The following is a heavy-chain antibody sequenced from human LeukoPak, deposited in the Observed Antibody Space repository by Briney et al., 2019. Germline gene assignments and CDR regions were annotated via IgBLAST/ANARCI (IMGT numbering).Heavy chain of an antibody. D-gene: IGHD1-26*01. J-gene: IGHJ3*02. CDR2: IYISGST. V-gene: IGHV4-4*07. CDR3: ARDPVGAFDI. Sequence: PSETLSLTCTDSGGSISSYYWSWIRQPAGKGLEWIGRIYISGSTNYNPSLKSRVTMSADTSKNQFSLKLASVTAADTAVYYCARDPVGAFDIWGQGTMVTVSS. CDR1: GGSISSYY.